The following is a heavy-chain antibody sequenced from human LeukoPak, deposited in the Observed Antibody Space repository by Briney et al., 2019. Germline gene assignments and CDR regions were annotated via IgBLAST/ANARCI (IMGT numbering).Heavy chain of an antibody. J-gene: IGHJ4*02. V-gene: IGHV3-23*01. Sequence: PGGSLRLSCAASGFTFRSYAMSWVRQAPGKGLEWVSTISGSGGSSYYADSVKGRFTISRDNSKNTLYLQMNSLRAEDTAVYYCATIPYNWNYGDYWGQGTLVTVSS. CDR1: GFTFRSYA. D-gene: IGHD1-20*01. CDR2: ISGSGGSS. CDR3: ATIPYNWNYGDY.